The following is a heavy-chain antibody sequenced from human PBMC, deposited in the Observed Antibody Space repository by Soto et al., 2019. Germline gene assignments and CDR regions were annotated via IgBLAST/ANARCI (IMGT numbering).Heavy chain of an antibody. CDR3: ARGYDILTGYHPNWFDP. D-gene: IGHD3-9*01. CDR1: GGSISSGGYY. V-gene: IGHV4-31*03. Sequence: SETLSLTCTVSGGSISSGGYYWSWIRQHPGKGLEWIGYIYYSGSTYYNPSLKSRVTISVDTSKNQFSLKLSSVTAADTAVYYCARGYDILTGYHPNWFDPWGQGTLVTVSS. J-gene: IGHJ5*02. CDR2: IYYSGST.